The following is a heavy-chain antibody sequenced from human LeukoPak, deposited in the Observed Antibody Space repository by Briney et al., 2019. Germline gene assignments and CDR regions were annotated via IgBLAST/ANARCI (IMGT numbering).Heavy chain of an antibody. D-gene: IGHD5-24*01. V-gene: IGHV3-30*18. CDR1: GFTFSSYG. CDR3: AKDAQRWLHVYYFDY. Sequence: GGSLRLSCAASGFTFSSYGMHWVRQAPGKGLEWVAVISYDGSNKYYADSVKGRFTISRDNPKNTLYLQMNSLRAEDTAVYYCAKDAQRWLHVYYFDYWGQGTLVTVSS. J-gene: IGHJ4*02. CDR2: ISYDGSNK.